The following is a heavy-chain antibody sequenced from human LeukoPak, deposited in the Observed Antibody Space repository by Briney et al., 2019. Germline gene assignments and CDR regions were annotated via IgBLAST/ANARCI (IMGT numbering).Heavy chain of an antibody. CDR1: GGSISSYY. V-gene: IGHV4-59*01. CDR3: ARDPFMVRGVRQGWFDP. Sequence: PSETLSLTCTVSGGSISSYYWSWIRQPPGKGLEWIGYIYYSGSTNYNPSLKSRVTISVDTSKNQFSLKLSSVTAADTAVYYCARDPFMVRGVRQGWFDPWGQGTLVTVSS. D-gene: IGHD3-10*01. CDR2: IYYSGST. J-gene: IGHJ5*02.